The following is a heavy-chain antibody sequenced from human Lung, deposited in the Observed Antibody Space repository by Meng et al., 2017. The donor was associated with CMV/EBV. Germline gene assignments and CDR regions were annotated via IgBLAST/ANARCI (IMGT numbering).Heavy chain of an antibody. J-gene: IGHJ4*02. CDR3: ARGGPPVGIVGATPPFDY. D-gene: IGHD1-26*01. CDR1: VSSNY. Sequence: VSSNYMSWVRQAQGKGLEWVSVIYSAGSTYYAESVKGRFTVSRDNSKNTLYLQMNSLRAEDSAVYYWARGGPPVGIVGATPPFDYWGQGTLVTVSS. CDR2: IYSAGST. V-gene: IGHV3-53*01.